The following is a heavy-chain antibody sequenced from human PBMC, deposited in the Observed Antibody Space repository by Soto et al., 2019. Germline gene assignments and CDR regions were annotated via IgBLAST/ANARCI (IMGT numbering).Heavy chain of an antibody. V-gene: IGHV1-69*01. Sequence: QVQLVQSGAEVKKPGSSVKVSCKASGGSFGNSAINWVRQTPGQGLEWLGGFIPVYRTLNYAQKFQGRVTITADASTGTAYMTLSSVASDDTAVYYCATGVIWIGYFTVDSWGQGTRVTVSS. J-gene: IGHJ4*02. CDR1: GGSFGNSA. CDR2: FIPVYRTL. D-gene: IGHD3-3*01. CDR3: ATGVIWIGYFTVDS.